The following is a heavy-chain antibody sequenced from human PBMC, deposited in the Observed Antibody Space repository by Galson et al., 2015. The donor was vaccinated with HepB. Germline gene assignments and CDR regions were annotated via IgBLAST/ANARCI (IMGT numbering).Heavy chain of an antibody. CDR3: AKASGSCFDY. Sequence: SLRLSCAASGFSFSTHAMSWVRQAPGRGLEWVSSISESGVTIADSVKGRLTISRDNSKNMVYLQMNSLRVEDTAKYYCAKASGSCFDYWGQGTLVTVSS. CDR2: ISESGVTI. D-gene: IGHD2-15*01. CDR1: GFSFSTHA. V-gene: IGHV3-23*01. J-gene: IGHJ4*02.